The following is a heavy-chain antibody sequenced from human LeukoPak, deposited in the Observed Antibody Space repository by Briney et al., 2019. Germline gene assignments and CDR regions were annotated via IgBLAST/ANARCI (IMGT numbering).Heavy chain of an antibody. Sequence: GGSLRLSCAASGFIFSRYGMHWVRQAPGKGLEWLSTISGGGGSTYYADSVKGRFTISRDNSKNTLYLQMNSLRAEDTAVYYCAKARVLLWFGELFYWGQGTLVTVSS. CDR1: GFIFSRYG. J-gene: IGHJ4*02. CDR2: ISGGGGST. D-gene: IGHD3-10*01. V-gene: IGHV3-23*01. CDR3: AKARVLLWFGELFY.